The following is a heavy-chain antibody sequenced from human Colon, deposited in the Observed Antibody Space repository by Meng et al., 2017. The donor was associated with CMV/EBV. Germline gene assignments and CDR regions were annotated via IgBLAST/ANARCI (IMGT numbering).Heavy chain of an antibody. CDR2: ISYDGSNK. D-gene: IGHD3-3*01. Sequence: GESLKISCAASGFTFSSYAMHWVRQAPGKGLEWVAVISYDGSNKYYADSVKGRFTISRDNSKNTLYLQMNSLRAEDTAVYYCARSQTYYDFWSGYYTATYYYGMDVRGQGTTVTVSS. V-gene: IGHV3-30-3*01. CDR1: GFTFSSYA. CDR3: ARSQTYYDFWSGYYTATYYYGMDV. J-gene: IGHJ6*02.